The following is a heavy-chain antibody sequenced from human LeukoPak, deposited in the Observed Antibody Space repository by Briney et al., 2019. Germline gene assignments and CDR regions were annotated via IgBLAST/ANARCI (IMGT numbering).Heavy chain of an antibody. V-gene: IGHV4-31*03. CDR2: IYYSGST. Sequence: SETLSLTCTVSGGSISSGGYYWSWIRQHPGKGLEWIGYIYYSGSTYYNPSLKSRVTISVDTSKNQFSLKLSSVTAADTAVYYCARSLGDFWNWFDPWGQGTLVTVSS. D-gene: IGHD3-3*01. J-gene: IGHJ5*02. CDR1: GGSISSGGYY. CDR3: ARSLGDFWNWFDP.